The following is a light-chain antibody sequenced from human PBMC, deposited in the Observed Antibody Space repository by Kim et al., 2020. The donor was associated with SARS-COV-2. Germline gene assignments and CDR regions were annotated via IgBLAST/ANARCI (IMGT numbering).Light chain of an antibody. J-gene: IGLJ1*01. CDR3: AACDDSLNGL. Sequence: PGKRVTISGSGGSSNIGSNTVIWYPQFPGTAPKLLIYSNDQRPSGVPDRFSGSKSGTSASLVISGLQSEDEAVYYCAACDDSLNGLFGTGTKVTVL. V-gene: IGLV1-44*01. CDR2: SND. CDR1: SSNIGSNT.